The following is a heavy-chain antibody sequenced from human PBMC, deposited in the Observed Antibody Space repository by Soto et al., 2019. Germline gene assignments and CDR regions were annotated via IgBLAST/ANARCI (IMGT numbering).Heavy chain of an antibody. Sequence: PSETLSLTCTVSGGSISSSSYYWGWIRQPPGKGLEWIGSIYYSGSTYYNPSLKSRVTISVDTSKNQFSLKLSSVTAADTAVYYCARRGTVGLSYYYYGMDVWGQGTTVTVSS. CDR3: ARRGTVGLSYYYYGMDV. CDR2: IYYSGST. CDR1: GGSISSSSYY. J-gene: IGHJ6*02. D-gene: IGHD4-17*01. V-gene: IGHV4-39*01.